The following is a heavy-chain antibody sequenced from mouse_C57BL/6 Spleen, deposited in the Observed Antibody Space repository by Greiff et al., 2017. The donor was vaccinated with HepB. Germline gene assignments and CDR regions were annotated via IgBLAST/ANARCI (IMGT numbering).Heavy chain of an antibody. D-gene: IGHD2-3*01. Sequence: VQLQESGAELVKPGASVKISCKASGYAFSSYWMHWVKQRPGQGLEWIGQIYPGDGDTNYNGKFKGKATMTADKSSSTAYMHLSSLPTEDSSVDFFARDGYYWGYWGKGTLVTVSA. CDR1: GYAFSSYW. J-gene: IGHJ3*01. CDR3: ARDGYYWGY. V-gene: IGHV1-80*01. CDR2: IYPGDGDT.